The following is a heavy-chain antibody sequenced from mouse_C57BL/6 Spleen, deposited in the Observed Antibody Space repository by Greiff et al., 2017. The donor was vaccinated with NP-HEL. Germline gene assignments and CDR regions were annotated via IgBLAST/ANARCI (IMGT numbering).Heavy chain of an antibody. CDR3: ALSEEYYFDY. V-gene: IGHV1-64*01. Sequence: QVQLQQPGAELVKPGASLKLSCKASGYTFTSYWMHWVKQRPGQGLEWIGMIHPNSGSTNYNEKFKSKATLTVDKSSSTAYMQLSSLTSEDAAVYYCALSEEYYFDYWGQGTTLTVSS. J-gene: IGHJ2*01. CDR2: IHPNSGST. CDR1: GYTFTSYW.